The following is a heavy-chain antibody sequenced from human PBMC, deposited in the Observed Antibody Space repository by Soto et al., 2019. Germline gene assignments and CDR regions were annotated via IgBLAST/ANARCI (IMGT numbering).Heavy chain of an antibody. Sequence: EVQLVESGGGLVQPGRSLRLSCAASGFTFDDYAMHWVRQAPGKGLERVSGISWNSGSIGYADSVKGRFTISRDNAKNSLYLQMNSLRAEDTALYYCAKDQTSQWELPDAFDIWGQGTMVTVSS. D-gene: IGHD1-26*01. CDR2: ISWNSGSI. CDR1: GFTFDDYA. V-gene: IGHV3-9*01. CDR3: AKDQTSQWELPDAFDI. J-gene: IGHJ3*02.